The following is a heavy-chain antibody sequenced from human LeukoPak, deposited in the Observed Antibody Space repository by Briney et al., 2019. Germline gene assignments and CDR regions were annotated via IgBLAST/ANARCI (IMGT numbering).Heavy chain of an antibody. V-gene: IGHV1-18*01. CDR1: GYTFTSYD. Sequence: ASVKVSCKASGYTFTSYDISWVRQAPGQGLEWMGWISAYNGNTNYAQKLQGRVTMTTDTSTSTAYMELRSLRSDDTAVYYCARDTYYDILTGYYRDAFDIWGQGTMVTVSS. CDR3: ARDTYYDILTGYYRDAFDI. CDR2: ISAYNGNT. D-gene: IGHD3-9*01. J-gene: IGHJ3*02.